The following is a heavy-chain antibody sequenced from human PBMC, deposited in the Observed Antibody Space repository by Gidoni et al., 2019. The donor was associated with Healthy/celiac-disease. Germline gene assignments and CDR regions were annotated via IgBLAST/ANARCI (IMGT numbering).Heavy chain of an antibody. CDR2: IWYDGSNK. J-gene: IGHJ4*02. V-gene: IGHV3-33*01. CDR1: GFTFSSYG. D-gene: IGHD3-10*01. Sequence: QVQLVESGGGVVQPVRSLRLSCAASGFTFSSYGMHWVRQAPGKGLEWVAVIWYDGSNKYYADSVKGRFTISRDNSKNTLYLQMNSLRAEDTAVYYCARESWFRELLSRSLDYWGQGTLVTVSS. CDR3: ARESWFRELLSRSLDY.